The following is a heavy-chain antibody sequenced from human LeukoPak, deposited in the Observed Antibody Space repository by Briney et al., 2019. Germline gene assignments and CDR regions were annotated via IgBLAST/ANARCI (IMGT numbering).Heavy chain of an antibody. CDR1: GFTFSTYW. D-gene: IGHD3-16*01. Sequence: GGSLRLSCAASGFTFSTYWVHWVRQAPGKGLVWVSRINPDGSRTDYADSVKGRFTISKDNAKNSLYLQMNSLRAEDTAVYYCARAYDYLWGSYRLYYFDYWGQGTLVIVSS. CDR3: ARAYDYLWGSYRLYYFDY. V-gene: IGHV3-74*01. J-gene: IGHJ4*02. CDR2: INPDGSRT.